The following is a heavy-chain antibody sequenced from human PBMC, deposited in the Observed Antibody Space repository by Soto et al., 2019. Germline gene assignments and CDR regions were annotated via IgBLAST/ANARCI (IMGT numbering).Heavy chain of an antibody. CDR2: IWYDGSNK. J-gene: IGHJ4*02. D-gene: IGHD6-19*01. CDR3: ARDSEGASSGWPKPTDY. V-gene: IGHV3-33*01. Sequence: GGSLRLSCAASGFTFSSYGMHWVRQAPGKGLEWVAVIWYDGSNKYYADSVKGRFTISRGNSKNTLYLQMNSLRAEDTAVYYCARDSEGASSGWPKPTDYWGQGTLVTVSS. CDR1: GFTFSSYG.